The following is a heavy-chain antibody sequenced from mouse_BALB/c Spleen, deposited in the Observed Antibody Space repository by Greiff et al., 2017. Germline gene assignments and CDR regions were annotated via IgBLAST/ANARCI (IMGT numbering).Heavy chain of an antibody. V-gene: IGHV6-6*02. CDR3: TRPFSGAWFAY. J-gene: IGHJ3*01. CDR1: GFTFSNYW. Sequence: EVKVVESGGGLVQPGGSMKLSCVASGFTFSNYWMNWVRQSPEKGLEWVAEIRLKSNNYATHYAESVKGRFTISRDDSKSSVYLQMNNLRAEDTGIYYCTRPFSGAWFAYWGQGTLVTVSA. D-gene: IGHD6-2*01. CDR2: IRLKSNNYAT.